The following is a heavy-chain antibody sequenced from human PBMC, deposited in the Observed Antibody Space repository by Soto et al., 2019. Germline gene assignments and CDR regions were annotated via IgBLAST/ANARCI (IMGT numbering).Heavy chain of an antibody. Sequence: EVQLLESGGGLVQPGGSLRLSCAASGFTFNNYAMSWVRQAPGKGMEWVSTISSSDATYYADSVKGRFTISRDNSKNALYLQMSSLRADDTAVYSCAGNFLWFGELFCFDSWGQGTLVTVSS. CDR1: GFTFNNYA. J-gene: IGHJ4*02. V-gene: IGHV3-23*01. CDR2: ISSSDAT. D-gene: IGHD3-10*01. CDR3: AGNFLWFGELFCFDS.